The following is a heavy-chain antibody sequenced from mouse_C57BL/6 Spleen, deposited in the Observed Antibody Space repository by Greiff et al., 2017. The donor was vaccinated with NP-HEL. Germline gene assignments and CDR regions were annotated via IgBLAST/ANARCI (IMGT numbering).Heavy chain of an antibody. J-gene: IGHJ4*01. CDR1: GFTFSSYA. CDR2: ISSGGDYI. V-gene: IGHV5-9-1*02. D-gene: IGHD2-3*01. Sequence: EVKLVESGEGLVKPGGSLKLSCAASGFTFSSYAMSWVRQTPEKRLEWVAYISSGGDYIYYADTVKGRFTISRDNARNTLYLQMSSLKSEDTAMYDCTREGGYYSYAMDYWGQGTSVTVSS. CDR3: TREGGYYSYAMDY.